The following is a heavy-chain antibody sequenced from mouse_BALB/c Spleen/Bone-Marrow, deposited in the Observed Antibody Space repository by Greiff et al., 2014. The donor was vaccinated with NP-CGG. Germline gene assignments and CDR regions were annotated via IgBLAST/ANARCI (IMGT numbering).Heavy chain of an antibody. V-gene: IGHV1-81*01. Sequence: QVQLQQSGPELVKPGASVKMSCKASGYTFTDYVITWVKQRTGQGLEWIGEIYPGSGSTYYSEKFMGKATLTADKSSNTAYMQLGSLTSEDSAVYFCARLDGNYRYAMDYWGQGTSVTVSS. CDR2: IYPGSGST. D-gene: IGHD2-1*01. CDR3: ARLDGNYRYAMDY. CDR1: GYTFTDYV. J-gene: IGHJ4*01.